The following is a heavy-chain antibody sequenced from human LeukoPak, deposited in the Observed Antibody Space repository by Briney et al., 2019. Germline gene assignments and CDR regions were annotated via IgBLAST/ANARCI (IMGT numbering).Heavy chain of an antibody. Sequence: ASVKVSCKASGGTFSSYAISWVRQAPGQGLEWMGGIIPIFGTANYAQKFQGRVTITTDESTSTAYMELSSLRSEDTAVYYCARFTCRGGSCLDYWGQGTLVTVSS. CDR2: IIPIFGTA. CDR1: GGTFSSYA. CDR3: ARFTCRGGSCLDY. D-gene: IGHD2-15*01. V-gene: IGHV1-69*05. J-gene: IGHJ4*02.